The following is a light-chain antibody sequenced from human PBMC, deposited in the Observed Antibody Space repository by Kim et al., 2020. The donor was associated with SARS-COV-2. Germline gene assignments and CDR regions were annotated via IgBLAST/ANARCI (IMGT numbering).Light chain of an antibody. CDR3: YSRDHYDNHVL. Sequence: SSELTQDPTLAGNWTHMNSFHCPGDSIRSYFASRYQQKPGQAPVIVIFGKYNRPSGIPDRFSGSSSGNTASLTITRAPEEGEADYYCYSRDHYDNHVLFG. V-gene: IGLV3-19*01. CDR1: SIRSYF. CDR2: GKY. J-gene: IGLJ2*01.